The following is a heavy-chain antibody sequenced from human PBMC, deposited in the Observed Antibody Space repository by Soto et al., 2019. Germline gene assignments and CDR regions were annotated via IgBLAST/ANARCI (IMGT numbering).Heavy chain of an antibody. CDR2: MNPNNGNT. Sequence: QVQLVQSGAEVKKPGASVKVSCKASGYTFTSYDISWVRQATGQGLEWMGWMNPNNGNTDYAPKFQGRVTRTMNTSIGPAYMELSRLRSEDTAVYYCARRSRNYYAFGSYSYFRHWGQGTLVTVSS. CDR1: GYTFTSYD. V-gene: IGHV1-8*01. CDR3: ARRSRNYYAFGSYSYFRH. D-gene: IGHD3-10*01. J-gene: IGHJ1*01.